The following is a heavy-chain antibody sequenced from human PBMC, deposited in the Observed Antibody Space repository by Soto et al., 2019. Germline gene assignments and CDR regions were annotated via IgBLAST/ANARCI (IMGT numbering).Heavy chain of an antibody. CDR2: ISYDSSNK. CDR1: GFTFSYG. V-gene: IGHV3-30*18. J-gene: IGHJ4*02. CDR3: AKLVIGYCSGNTCDDY. D-gene: IGHD2-15*01. Sequence: VQLLESGGGLIQPGGSLRLSCAASGFTFSYGIHWLRQAPGKGLEWVAYISYDSSNKFYGDSVKGRFTISRDNSKHTQFLKRNSRRAEDPAVYYCAKLVIGYCSGNTCDDYWGQGTLVAVSS.